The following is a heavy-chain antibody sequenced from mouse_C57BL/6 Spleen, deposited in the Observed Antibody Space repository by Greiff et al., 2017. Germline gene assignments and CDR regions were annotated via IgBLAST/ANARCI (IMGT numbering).Heavy chain of an antibody. CDR1: GYTFTDYN. Sequence: EVQLQQSGPELVKPGASVKISCKASGYTFTDYNMDWVKQSHGKSLEWIGDINPNNGGTIYNQKFKGKATLTVDKSSSTAYMELRSLTSEGTAISYCSRSPHSYYCDRSNDEYFDVWGTGTSVTVSS. J-gene: IGHJ1*03. CDR3: SRSPHSYYCDRSNDEYFDV. CDR2: INPNNGGT. D-gene: IGHD1-1*01. V-gene: IGHV1-18*01.